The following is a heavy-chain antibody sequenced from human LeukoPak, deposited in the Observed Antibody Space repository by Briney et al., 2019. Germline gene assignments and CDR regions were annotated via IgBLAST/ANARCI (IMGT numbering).Heavy chain of an antibody. CDR3: ARLRVEMATIVAFDI. J-gene: IGHJ3*02. V-gene: IGHV1-69*02. Sequence: SVKVSCKASGYTFTSYYMHWVRQAPGQGLEWMGRIIPILGIANYAQKFQGRVTITADKSTSTAYMELNSLRSEDTAVYYCARLRVEMATIVAFDIWGQGTMVTVSS. CDR2: IIPILGIA. CDR1: GYTFTSYY. D-gene: IGHD5-24*01.